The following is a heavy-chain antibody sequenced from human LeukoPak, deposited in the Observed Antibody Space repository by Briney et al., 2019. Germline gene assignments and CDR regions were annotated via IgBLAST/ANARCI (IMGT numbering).Heavy chain of an antibody. J-gene: IGHJ4*02. Sequence: PSETLSLTCAVYGGSFSGYYWSWIRQPPGKGLEWIGEINHSGSTNYNPSLKSRVTISVDTSKNPFSLKLSSVTAADTAVYYCARQPASSSRLGYWGQGTLVTVSS. CDR2: INHSGST. V-gene: IGHV4-34*01. CDR3: ARQPASSSRLGY. CDR1: GGSFSGYY. D-gene: IGHD6-6*01.